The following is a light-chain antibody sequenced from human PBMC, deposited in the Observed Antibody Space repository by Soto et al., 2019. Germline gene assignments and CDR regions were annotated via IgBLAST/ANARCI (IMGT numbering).Light chain of an antibody. J-gene: IGLJ2*01. CDR2: DVS. V-gene: IGLV2-14*03. CDR3: NSYTSTSSTPV. Sequence: QSALTQPASVSGSPGQSITISCTGTSSDVGGYNFVSWYQHHTGKAPKLMIYDVSNRPSGISNRFSGSKSGNTASLTISGLQAEDEADYYCNSYTSTSSTPVFGGGTKVTVL. CDR1: SSDVGGYNF.